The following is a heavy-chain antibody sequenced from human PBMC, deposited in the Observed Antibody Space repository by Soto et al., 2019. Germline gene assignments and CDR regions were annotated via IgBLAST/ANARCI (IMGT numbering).Heavy chain of an antibody. D-gene: IGHD3-16*01. CDR2: ISSDGRTQ. CDR1: GITFSNYA. Sequence: QVQLVESGGGEVQPERSLRLSCVASGITFSNYAMHWVRQAPGKGLEWVAVISSDGRTQYYADSVKGRFTISRDNSKNPLYLQMNSLRVEETAVYYCARGVGELPRYFDYWGQGTLVTVSS. J-gene: IGHJ4*02. V-gene: IGHV3-30*04. CDR3: ARGVGELPRYFDY.